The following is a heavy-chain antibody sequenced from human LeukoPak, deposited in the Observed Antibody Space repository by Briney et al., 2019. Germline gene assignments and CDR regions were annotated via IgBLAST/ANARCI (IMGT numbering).Heavy chain of an antibody. D-gene: IGHD2-2*02. CDR1: GYTFTGYY. CDR3: ARDIYCSSTSCYTSFDP. J-gene: IGHJ5*02. V-gene: IGHV1-2*02. CDR2: INPNSGGT. Sequence: ASVKVSCTASGYTFTGYYMHWVRQAPGQGLEWMGWINPNSGGTNYAQKFQGRVTMTRDTSISTAYMELSRLRSDDTAVYYCARDIYCSSTSCYTSFDPWGQGTLVTVSS.